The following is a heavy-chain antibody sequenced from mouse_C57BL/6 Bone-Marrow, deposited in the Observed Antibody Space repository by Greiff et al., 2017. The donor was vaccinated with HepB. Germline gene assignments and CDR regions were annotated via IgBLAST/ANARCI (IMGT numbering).Heavy chain of an antibody. J-gene: IGHJ3*01. CDR3: AQFAY. CDR1: GFNIKDYY. CDR2: IDPEDGET. Sequence: VQLQQSGAELVKPGASVKLSCTASGFNIKDYYMHWVKQRTEQGLEWIGRIDPEDGETKYAPTFQGKTTITSDTSSNTAYLQLSRLTSEDTAVYYCAQFAYWGQGALVTVSA. V-gene: IGHV14-2*01.